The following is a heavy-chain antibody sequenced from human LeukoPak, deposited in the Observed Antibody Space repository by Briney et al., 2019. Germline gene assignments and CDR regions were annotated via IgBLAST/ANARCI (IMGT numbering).Heavy chain of an antibody. D-gene: IGHD4-17*01. Sequence: GGSLRLSCAASGFTFSSYSMNWVRQAPGKGLEWVSYISSSSSYIYYADSVKGRFTISRDNSKNTLCLQMNSLRAEDTAVYYCAKEIWPTVTTPGHTHFDYWGQGTLVTVSS. J-gene: IGHJ4*02. CDR2: ISSSSSYI. CDR3: AKEIWPTVTTPGHTHFDY. CDR1: GFTFSSYS. V-gene: IGHV3-21*01.